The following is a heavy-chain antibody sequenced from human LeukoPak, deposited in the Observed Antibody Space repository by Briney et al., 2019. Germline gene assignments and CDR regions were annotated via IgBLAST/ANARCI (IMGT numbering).Heavy chain of an antibody. V-gene: IGHV3-30-3*01. Sequence: PGGSLRLSCAASGFTFSSYAMHWVRQAPGKGLEWVAVISYDGSNKYYADSVKGRFTISRDNSKNTLYLQMNSLRAEDTAVYYCARDLLFGDTAMVTGFDYWGQGTLVTVSS. CDR2: ISYDGSNK. CDR3: ARDLLFGDTAMVTGFDY. CDR1: GFTFSSYA. J-gene: IGHJ4*02. D-gene: IGHD5-18*01.